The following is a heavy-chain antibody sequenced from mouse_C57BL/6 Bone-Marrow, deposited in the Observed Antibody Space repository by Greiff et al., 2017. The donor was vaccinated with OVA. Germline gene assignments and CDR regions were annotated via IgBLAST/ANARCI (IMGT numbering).Heavy chain of an antibody. CDR2: INYDGSST. Sequence: EVKVVESEGGLVQPGSSMKLSCTASGFTFSDYYMAWVRQVPEKGLEWVANINYDGSSTYYLDSLKSRFIISRDNAKNILYLQMSSLKSEDTATYYCAREDYGSFYWYFDVWGTGTTVTVSS. J-gene: IGHJ1*03. D-gene: IGHD1-1*01. V-gene: IGHV5-16*01. CDR3: AREDYGSFYWYFDV. CDR1: GFTFSDYY.